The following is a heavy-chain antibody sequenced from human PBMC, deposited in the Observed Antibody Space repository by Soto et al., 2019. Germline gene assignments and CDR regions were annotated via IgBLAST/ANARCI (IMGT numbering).Heavy chain of an antibody. CDR3: ARDLSLYGMDV. J-gene: IGHJ6*02. Sequence: ASVKVSCKASGYTFTSYGISWVRQAPGQGLEWMGWISAYNGNTNYAQKLQGRVTMTTDTSTSTAYTELRSLRSDDTAVYYCARDLSLYGMDVWGQGTTVTVSS. CDR1: GYTFTSYG. V-gene: IGHV1-18*01. CDR2: ISAYNGNT.